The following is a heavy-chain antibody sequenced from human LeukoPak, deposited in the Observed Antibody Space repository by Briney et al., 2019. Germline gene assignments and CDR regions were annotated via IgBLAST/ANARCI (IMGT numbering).Heavy chain of an antibody. CDR1: GGSISSAGFY. Sequence: SETLSLTCTVSGGSISSAGFYWSWIRQPAGKGLEWIGRMETIGTTSYNPSLRSRVTISIDTSKNQFSLRLTSVTAADTAVYYCARDGGTYITETSTDRLNWMDPWGKGSLVTVSS. CDR2: METIGTT. CDR3: ARDGGTYITETSTDRLNWMDP. J-gene: IGHJ5*02. D-gene: IGHD1-20*01. V-gene: IGHV4-61*02.